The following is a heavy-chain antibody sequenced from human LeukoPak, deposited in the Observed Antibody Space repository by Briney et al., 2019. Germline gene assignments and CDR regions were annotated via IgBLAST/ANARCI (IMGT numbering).Heavy chain of an antibody. Sequence: ETLSLTCTVSGGSVSSGSYYWSWIRQPPGKGLEWIGDIYYSGSTNYNPSLKSRVTISVDTSKNQFSLKLSSVTAADTAVYYCARISTIFGVVTKRDDYWGQGTLVTVSS. CDR2: IYYSGST. J-gene: IGHJ4*02. CDR1: GGSVSSGSYY. D-gene: IGHD3-3*01. CDR3: ARISTIFGVVTKRDDY. V-gene: IGHV4-61*01.